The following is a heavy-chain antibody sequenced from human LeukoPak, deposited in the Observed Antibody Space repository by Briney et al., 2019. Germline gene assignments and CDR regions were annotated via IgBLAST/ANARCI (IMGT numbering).Heavy chain of an antibody. CDR1: GFTFDDYA. CDR3: AKDRWLQFGGSFDY. V-gene: IGHV3-23*01. CDR2: ISGSGDST. D-gene: IGHD5-24*01. J-gene: IGHJ4*02. Sequence: GRSLRLSCAASGFTFDDYAMSWVRQAPGKGLEWVSGISGSGDSTYYADSVKGRFTISRDNSKNTLYLQMNSLRAEDTAVFYCAKDRWLQFGGSFDYWGQGTLVTVSS.